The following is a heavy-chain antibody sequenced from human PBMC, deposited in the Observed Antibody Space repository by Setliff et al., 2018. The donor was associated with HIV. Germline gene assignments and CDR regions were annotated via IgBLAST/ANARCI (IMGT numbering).Heavy chain of an antibody. J-gene: IGHJ4*02. CDR1: GGSFSGYY. D-gene: IGHD3-10*01. CDR3: VRRRGPMVRGVDPSPSYYFDY. V-gene: IGHV4-34*01. CDR2: INYGRTT. Sequence: SETLSLTCAVYGGSFSGYYWSWIRQSPGKGLEWIGEINYGRTTNYNPSLESRVTISVDTSKNQISLRMKSVNAGDTGKYYCVRRRGPMVRGVDPSPSYYFDYWGQGTLVTVSS.